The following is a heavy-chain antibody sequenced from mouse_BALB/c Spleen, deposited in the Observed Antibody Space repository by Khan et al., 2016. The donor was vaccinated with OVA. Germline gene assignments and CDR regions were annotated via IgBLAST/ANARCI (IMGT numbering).Heavy chain of an antibody. CDR1: GYTFTSYW. J-gene: IGHJ3*01. Sequence: VQLQQSGAELVKAGASVKMSCKASGYTFTSYWMHWVKQRLGQGLEWIGDINPSSGGTNFNEKFKSKATLTVDKSSSTAYIQLNSLTSEDSAVYYCTRSGYGSFAYWGQGTLVTVSA. CDR3: TRSGYGSFAY. CDR2: INPSSGGT. V-gene: IGHV1S81*02. D-gene: IGHD2-2*01.